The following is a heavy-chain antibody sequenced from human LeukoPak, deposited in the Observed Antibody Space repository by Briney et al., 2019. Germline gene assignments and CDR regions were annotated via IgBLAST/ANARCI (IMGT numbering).Heavy chain of an antibody. V-gene: IGHV4-38-2*02. CDR1: GYSISSGDY. J-gene: IGHJ4*02. CDR2: IYYSGNT. Sequence: SETLSLTCTVSGYSISSGDYWGWIRQPPGKGLEWIGNIYYSGNTYYNPSLKSPVTISVDTSKNQFSLKLSSVTAADTAMYYCARDGRGSYYPGPFDYWGQGTLVTVSS. CDR3: ARDGRGSYYPGPFDY. D-gene: IGHD1-26*01.